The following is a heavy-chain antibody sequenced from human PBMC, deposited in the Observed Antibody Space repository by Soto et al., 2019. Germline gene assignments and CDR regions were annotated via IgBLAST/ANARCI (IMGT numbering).Heavy chain of an antibody. CDR2: ISGSGSTI. CDR3: PKVCYYYDSSGYYYFDY. D-gene: IGHD3-22*01. V-gene: IGHV3-23*01. Sequence: GSLRLSXAASGFSVRSSAVSWVRQATGKGPEWISSISGSGSTIYYADSVKGRFTISRDNSKNTLYLQMSSLRAEDTAVYYCPKVCYYYDSSGYYYFDYWGQGTLVTVSS. J-gene: IGHJ4*02. CDR1: GFSVRSSA.